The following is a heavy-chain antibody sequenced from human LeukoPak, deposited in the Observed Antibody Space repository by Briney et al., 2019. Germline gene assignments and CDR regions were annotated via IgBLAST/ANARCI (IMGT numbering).Heavy chain of an antibody. CDR2: IYYSGST. CDR1: GGSISSSSYY. Sequence: SETLSLTCTVSGGSISSSSYYWGWIRQPPGKGLEWIGSIYYSGSTYYNPSLKSRVTISVDTSKNQFSLKLSSVTAADTAVYYCARHLLPAADYNWFDPWGQGTLVTVSS. V-gene: IGHV4-39*01. CDR3: ARHLLPAADYNWFDP. D-gene: IGHD2-2*01. J-gene: IGHJ5*02.